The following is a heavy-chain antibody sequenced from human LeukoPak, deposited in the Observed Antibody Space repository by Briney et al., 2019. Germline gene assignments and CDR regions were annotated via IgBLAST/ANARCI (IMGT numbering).Heavy chain of an antibody. J-gene: IGHJ6*02. Sequence: AGTLSLTCAVSGGSISSYYWSWVRQPPGKGLEWVGDIYYSGSTNYNASLTSRVTISVDTSKNQFSLKLSCVTAADTAVYYCAREVRYYDILTGWRYYGMDVWGQGTTVTVSS. V-gene: IGHV4-59*01. CDR2: IYYSGST. D-gene: IGHD3-9*01. CDR3: AREVRYYDILTGWRYYGMDV. CDR1: GGSISSYY.